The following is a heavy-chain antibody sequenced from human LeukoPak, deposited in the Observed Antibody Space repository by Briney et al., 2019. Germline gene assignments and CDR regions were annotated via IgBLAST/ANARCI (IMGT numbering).Heavy chain of an antibody. D-gene: IGHD3-3*01. V-gene: IGHV4-34*01. CDR3: ARDSGYDFWSGYYGGYYFDY. Sequence: SETLSLTCAVYGGSFSGYYWSWTRQPPGKGLEWIGEINHSGSTNYNPSLKSRVTISVDTSKNQFSLKLSSVTAADTAVYYCARDSGYDFWSGYYGGYYFDYWGQGTLVTVSS. CDR2: INHSGST. J-gene: IGHJ4*02. CDR1: GGSFSGYY.